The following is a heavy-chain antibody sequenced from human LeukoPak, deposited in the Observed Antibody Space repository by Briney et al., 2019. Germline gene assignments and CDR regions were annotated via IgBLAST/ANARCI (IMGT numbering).Heavy chain of an antibody. CDR3: AKDFRRADYYDSSGYYRMIDY. CDR2: ISYDESDK. J-gene: IGHJ4*02. V-gene: IGHV3-30*18. Sequence: GGSLRLSCAVSGFTFRNYGMHWVRQAPGKGLEWVAVISYDESDKYYGDSVKGRFTISRDNSKNTLFLQMNSLRAEDTAAYFCAKDFRRADYYDSSGYYRMIDYWGQGTLVTVSS. CDR1: GFTFRNYG. D-gene: IGHD3-22*01.